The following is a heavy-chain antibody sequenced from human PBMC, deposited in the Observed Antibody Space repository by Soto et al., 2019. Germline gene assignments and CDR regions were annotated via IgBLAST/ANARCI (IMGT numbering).Heavy chain of an antibody. V-gene: IGHV3-30*03. J-gene: IGHJ3*02. D-gene: IGHD2-8*01. CDR1: GFTFSSYT. CDR3: ATLNMVYVGFTVLDI. CDR2: ISYDGSNK. Sequence: QVQLVESGGGVVQPGTSLRLSCAASGFTFSSYTMHWVRQAPGKGLEWVAVISYDGSNKYYGDSGKGRFTISRDNSKKTLYLQMSSLRSEDTAVYYCATLNMVYVGFTVLDIWGQGTVVTVSS.